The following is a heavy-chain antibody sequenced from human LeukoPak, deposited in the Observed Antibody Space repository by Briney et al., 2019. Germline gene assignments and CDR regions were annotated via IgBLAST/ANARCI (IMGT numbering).Heavy chain of an antibody. V-gene: IGHV4-30-2*01. J-gene: IGHJ5*01. CDR2: IYDRGPA. CDR3: ARSRQASGLFNS. Sequence: SQTLSLTCTVSGYAITSGGFSWNWIRQPPGKGLEWIGCIYDRGPAYYNPSLKSRFTISVDRPKNQFFLNVTSLTAADTAVYYCARSRQASGLFNSWGQGTLVTVSS. D-gene: IGHD3-10*01. CDR1: GYAITSGGFS.